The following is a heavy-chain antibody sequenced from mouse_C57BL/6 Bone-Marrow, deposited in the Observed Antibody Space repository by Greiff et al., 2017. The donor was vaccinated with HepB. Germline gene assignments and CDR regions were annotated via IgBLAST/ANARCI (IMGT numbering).Heavy chain of an antibody. Sequence: EVKLVESGGDLVKPGGSLKLSCAASGFTFSSYGMSWVHQTPDKRLEWVATISSGGSYTYYPDSVKGRFTISRDNAKNTLYLQMSSLKSEDTAMYYCARITTVVYFDVWGTGTTVTVSS. J-gene: IGHJ1*03. D-gene: IGHD1-1*01. CDR1: GFTFSSYG. CDR2: ISSGGSYT. V-gene: IGHV5-6*02. CDR3: ARITTVVYFDV.